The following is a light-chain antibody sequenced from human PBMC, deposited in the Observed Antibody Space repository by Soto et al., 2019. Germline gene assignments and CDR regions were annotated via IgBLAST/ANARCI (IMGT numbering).Light chain of an antibody. Sequence: VMTQFPATLSASPGERVALSCRPSQSVNNRLAWYQQRPGQAPRLLIYSATLRAAGVPDRFTGRGSGTEFTLIISGLQSEDYGVYYCQQYNAWPPHTFGQGTRVE. CDR2: SAT. CDR1: QSVNNR. CDR3: QQYNAWPPHT. V-gene: IGKV3D-15*01. J-gene: IGKJ2*01.